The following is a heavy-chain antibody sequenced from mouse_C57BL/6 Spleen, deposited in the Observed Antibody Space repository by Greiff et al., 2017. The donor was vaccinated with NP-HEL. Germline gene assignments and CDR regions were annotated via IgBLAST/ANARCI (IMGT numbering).Heavy chain of an antibody. V-gene: IGHV14-3*01. Sequence: VQLQQSVAELVRPGASVKLSCTASGFNITNTYMHWVKQRPEKGLEWIGRIDPANGDTRYTPQFQGKATITADTSSNTAYLQLRSLTSEDTVVYYCARTYYGSSSAWSAYWGQGTLVTVSA. D-gene: IGHD1-1*01. CDR2: IDPANGDT. CDR1: GFNITNTY. J-gene: IGHJ3*01. CDR3: ARTYYGSSSAWSAY.